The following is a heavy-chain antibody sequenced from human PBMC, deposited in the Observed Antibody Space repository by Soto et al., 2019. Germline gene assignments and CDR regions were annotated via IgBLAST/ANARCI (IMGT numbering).Heavy chain of an antibody. CDR1: GFTFSGYA. D-gene: IGHD1-26*01. Sequence: QVQLVESGGGVVQPGRSLRLSCAASGFTFSGYAMHWVRQAPGKGLEWVAVISYDGTNKFYADSVKGRFTISRDNSKNPLSLQMNSLRAEDTAVYYCASDSGSYRGRGYFDYWGQGTLVTVSS. CDR2: ISYDGTNK. J-gene: IGHJ4*02. CDR3: ASDSGSYRGRGYFDY. V-gene: IGHV3-30-3*01.